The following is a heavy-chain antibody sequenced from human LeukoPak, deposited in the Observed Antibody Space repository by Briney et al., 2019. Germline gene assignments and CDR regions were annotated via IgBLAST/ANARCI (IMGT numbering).Heavy chain of an antibody. CDR2: IYYSGST. D-gene: IGHD3-10*01. Sequence: PSETLSLTCTVSGGSISSYYWSWIRQPPGKGLEWIGYIYYSGSTNYNPSLKSRVTISVYTSKNQFSLKLSSVTAADTAVYYCARTRYYYNSRSYGAQYYFDYWGQGTLVTVSS. J-gene: IGHJ4*02. CDR1: GGSISSYY. V-gene: IGHV4-59*08. CDR3: ARTRYYYNSRSYGAQYYFDY.